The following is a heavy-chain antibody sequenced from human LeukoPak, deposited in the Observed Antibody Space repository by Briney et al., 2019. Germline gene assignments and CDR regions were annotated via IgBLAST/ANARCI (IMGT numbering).Heavy chain of an antibody. Sequence: ASVKVSCKASGYTFTGYYMQWVRQAPGQVLEWMGWINPNSGGTNYAQKFQGRVTMTRDTSISTAYMELSRLRSDDTAVYYCARAAVPAAIRLGRYYYMDVWGKGNTVTVSS. D-gene: IGHD2-2*02. CDR3: ARAAVPAAIRLGRYYYMDV. CDR1: GYTFTGYY. CDR2: INPNSGGT. V-gene: IGHV1-2*02. J-gene: IGHJ6*03.